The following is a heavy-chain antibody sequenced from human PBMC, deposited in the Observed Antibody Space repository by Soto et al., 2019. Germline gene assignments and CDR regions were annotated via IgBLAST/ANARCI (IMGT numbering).Heavy chain of an antibody. V-gene: IGHV1-18*01. D-gene: IGHD3-22*01. Sequence: ASVKVSCKASGYSFSSYGINWVRQAPGQGLEWMGWINTYNGNRNYAQKFEDRVTMTTATSTNTVYMELRSLKSDDTAIYYCARDRLTGYDSSGFYSWGQGTLVTVSS. CDR1: GYSFSSYG. CDR3: ARDRLTGYDSSGFYS. J-gene: IGHJ4*02. CDR2: INTYNGNR.